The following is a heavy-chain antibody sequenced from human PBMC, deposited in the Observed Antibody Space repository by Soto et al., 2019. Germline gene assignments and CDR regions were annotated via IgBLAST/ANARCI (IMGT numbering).Heavy chain of an antibody. D-gene: IGHD1-26*01. Sequence: SQTLSLTCAITGDSVSSNSAGWSWVRQSPSRGLEWLGRTYYRSKWYYEYAVSVRGRITINPDTSKNQYSLQLNSVTPEDTAVYFCARGEQYSGRIFDYWGQGTLVTISS. V-gene: IGHV6-1*01. CDR3: ARGEQYSGRIFDY. CDR1: GDSVSSNSAG. CDR2: TYYRSKWYY. J-gene: IGHJ4*01.